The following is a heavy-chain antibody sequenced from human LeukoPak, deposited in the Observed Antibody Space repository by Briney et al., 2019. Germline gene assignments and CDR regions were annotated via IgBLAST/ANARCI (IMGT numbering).Heavy chain of an antibody. CDR1: GFTFRSYD. CDR2: IGIGGDT. V-gene: IGHV3-13*01. J-gene: IGHJ4*02. CDR3: ARGGIPVAGIDEIDF. Sequence: GGSLGLSCAASGFTFRSYDMHWVRQVTGKGLEWVSAIGIGGDTHYLDSVKGRFTISRENAKNSLYLQMDSLRAGDTAVYYYARGGIPVAGIDEIDFWGQGTLVTVAS. D-gene: IGHD6-19*01.